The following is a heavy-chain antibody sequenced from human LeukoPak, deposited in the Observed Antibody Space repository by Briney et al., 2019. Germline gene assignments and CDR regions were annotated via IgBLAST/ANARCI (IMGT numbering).Heavy chain of an antibody. Sequence: ASVKVSCKASGYTFTSYGISWVRQAPGQGLEWMGWISAYNGNTNYAQKLQGRVTMTTDTSTSTAYMELRSLRSDDTAVYYCARLPCSSTSCYYNWFDPWGQGTLVTVSS. J-gene: IGHJ5*02. V-gene: IGHV1-18*01. CDR1: GYTFTSYG. CDR2: ISAYNGNT. D-gene: IGHD2-2*01. CDR3: ARLPCSSTSCYYNWFDP.